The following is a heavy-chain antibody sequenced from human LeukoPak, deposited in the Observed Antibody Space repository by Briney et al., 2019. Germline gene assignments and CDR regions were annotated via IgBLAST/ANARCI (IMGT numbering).Heavy chain of an antibody. D-gene: IGHD3-10*01. CDR1: GLSFSSCA. CDR2: ISGSGGST. V-gene: IGHV3-23*01. J-gene: IGHJ4*02. Sequence: GQSLRLSCATSGLSFSSCAMRWVREAAGKVMKWVSAISGSGGSTYYADSVKGRFTISRDNSKNTLYLQMNSLRAEDTAVYYCAKALYYYGSGSYNNFDYWGQGTLVTVSS. CDR3: AKALYYYGSGSYNNFDY.